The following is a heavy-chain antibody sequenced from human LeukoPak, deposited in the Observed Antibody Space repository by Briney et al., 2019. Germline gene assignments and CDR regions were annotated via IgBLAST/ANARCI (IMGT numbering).Heavy chain of an antibody. CDR1: GFTFRSYR. CDR3: AKGDNSAFDI. Sequence: GGSLGLSCAASGFTFRSYRMNWVRQAPGKGLEWVASIKQGESERYYVDSVNGRFTISRDNAKNSLYLQMNSLRAEDTAVYYCAKGDNSAFDIWGQGTMVTVSS. V-gene: IGHV3-7*04. J-gene: IGHJ3*02. CDR2: IKQGESER. D-gene: IGHD3-22*01.